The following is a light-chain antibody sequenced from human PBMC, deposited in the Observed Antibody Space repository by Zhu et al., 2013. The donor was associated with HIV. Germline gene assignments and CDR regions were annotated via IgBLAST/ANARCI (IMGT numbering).Light chain of an antibody. CDR1: QGINTA. CDR2: DGS. J-gene: IGKJ3*01. Sequence: AVQLTQSPSSLSASVGDRVTIACRASQGINTALAWYQQKPVKPPKLLIYDGSSLESGVPSRFSGSGSGTDFTLTINSLQSDDFATYFCQQSNNFPTFGPGTRVDIK. CDR3: QQSNNFPT. V-gene: IGKV1D-13*01.